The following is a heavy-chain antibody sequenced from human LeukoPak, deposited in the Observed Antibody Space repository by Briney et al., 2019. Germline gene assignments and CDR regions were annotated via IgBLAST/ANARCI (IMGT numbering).Heavy chain of an antibody. Sequence: GGSLRLSCAASGFTFSSYGMHWVRQAPGKGLEWVAFIRYDGSNKYYADSVKGRFTISRDNSKNTLYLQMNSLRAEDTAVYYCAKDRGSIVVVPAAILDYWGQGTLVTVSS. J-gene: IGHJ4*02. CDR2: IRYDGSNK. CDR3: AKDRGSIVVVPAAILDY. D-gene: IGHD2-2*01. V-gene: IGHV3-30*02. CDR1: GFTFSSYG.